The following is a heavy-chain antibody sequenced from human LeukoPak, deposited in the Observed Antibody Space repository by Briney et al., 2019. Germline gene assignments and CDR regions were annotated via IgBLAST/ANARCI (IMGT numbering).Heavy chain of an antibody. V-gene: IGHV1-69*13. D-gene: IGHD3-22*01. CDR2: IIPIFGTA. Sequence: ASVKVSCEASGGTSSGYWISWGRQAPGQRLEWMGGIIPIFGTANYAQKFQGRVTISAYESASTGYMELSSLRSEDTAVYYCARGRTSYDISGGILLLWGKGTLGTVSS. CDR1: GGTSSGYW. J-gene: IGHJ4*01. CDR3: ARGRTSYDISGGILLL.